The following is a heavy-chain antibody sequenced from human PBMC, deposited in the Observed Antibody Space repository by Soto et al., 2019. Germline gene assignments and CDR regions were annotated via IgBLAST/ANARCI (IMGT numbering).Heavy chain of an antibody. V-gene: IGHV4-30-2*01. J-gene: IGHJ6*02. CDR2: IYHSGSN. CDR3: ARAHYGDYGYGMDV. Sequence: QLQLQESGSGLVKPSQTLSLTCAVSGGSISSGGYSWSWIRQPPGKGLEWIGDIYHSGSNYYNPSLKSRVTISVDRSKNQFSLKLSSVTAADTAVYYCARAHYGDYGYGMDVWGQGTTVTVSS. CDR1: GGSISSGGYS. D-gene: IGHD4-17*01.